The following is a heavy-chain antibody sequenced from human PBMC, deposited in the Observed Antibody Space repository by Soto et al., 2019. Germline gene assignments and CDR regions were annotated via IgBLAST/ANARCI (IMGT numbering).Heavy chain of an antibody. CDR1: GYTFTSYD. J-gene: IGHJ4*02. D-gene: IGHD6-19*01. V-gene: IGHV1-8*01. Sequence: QVQLVQSGAEVKKPGASVKVSCKASGYTFTSYDINWVRQATGQGLEWMGWMNPNSGNTGYAQKFQGRVTMTRNTSISTAYMELSSLRSEDTAVYYCARGLFSIAVADTNFDYWGQGTLVTVSS. CDR3: ARGLFSIAVADTNFDY. CDR2: MNPNSGNT.